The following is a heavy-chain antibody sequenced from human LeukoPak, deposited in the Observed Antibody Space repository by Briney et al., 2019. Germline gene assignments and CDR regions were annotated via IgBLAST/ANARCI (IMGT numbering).Heavy chain of an antibody. CDR2: IYTSGNT. J-gene: IGHJ4*02. Sequence: NPSETLSLTCTVSGGSISSYQWSWIRQPAGKGLEWIGRIYTSGNTNYNPSLKGRVTMSVDTSKNQFSLKLNSVTAADTAVYYCVRGDWDSSWPYFDFWGQGTLVTVSS. V-gene: IGHV4-4*07. D-gene: IGHD6-13*01. CDR3: VRGDWDSSWPYFDF. CDR1: GGSISSYQ.